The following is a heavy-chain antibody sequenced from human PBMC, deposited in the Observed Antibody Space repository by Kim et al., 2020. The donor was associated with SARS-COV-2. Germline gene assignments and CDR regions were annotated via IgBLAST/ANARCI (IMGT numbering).Heavy chain of an antibody. Sequence: GGSLRLSCAASGFTFSSYAMHWVRQAPGKGLEWVAVISYDGSNKYYADSVKGRFTISRDNSKNTLYLQMNSLRAEDTAVYYCARVAYYEGGLDAFDIWGQGTMVTVSS. CDR1: GFTFSSYA. V-gene: IGHV3-30*04. J-gene: IGHJ3*02. CDR2: ISYDGSNK. D-gene: IGHD3-22*01. CDR3: ARVAYYEGGLDAFDI.